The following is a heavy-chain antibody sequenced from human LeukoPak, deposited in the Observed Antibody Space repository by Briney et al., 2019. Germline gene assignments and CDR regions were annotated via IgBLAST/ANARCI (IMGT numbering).Heavy chain of an antibody. CDR1: GFTFSSYS. J-gene: IGHJ3*02. CDR2: ISSNGGST. CDR3: ARDLGAAAAPAFDI. D-gene: IGHD6-13*01. Sequence: GGSLRLSCAASGFTFSSYSMNWVRQAPGKGLEYVSAISSNGGSTYYANSVKGRFTISRDNSKNTLYLQMGSLRAEDMAVYYCARDLGAAAAPAFDIWGQGTMVTVSS. V-gene: IGHV3-64*01.